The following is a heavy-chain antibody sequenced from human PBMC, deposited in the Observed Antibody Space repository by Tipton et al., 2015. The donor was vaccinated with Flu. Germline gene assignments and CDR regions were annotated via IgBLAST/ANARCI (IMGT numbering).Heavy chain of an antibody. CDR2: IYYSGST. CDR3: ARDARTGYSSSWYVADDAFDI. V-gene: IGHV4-59*12. D-gene: IGHD6-13*01. J-gene: IGHJ3*02. Sequence: TLSLTCTVSGGSISSYYWSWIRQPPGKGLEWIGYIYYSGSTNYNPSLKSRVTISVDTSKNQFSLKLSSVTAADTAVYYCARDARTGYSSSWYVADDAFDIWGQGTMVTVSS. CDR1: GGSISSYY.